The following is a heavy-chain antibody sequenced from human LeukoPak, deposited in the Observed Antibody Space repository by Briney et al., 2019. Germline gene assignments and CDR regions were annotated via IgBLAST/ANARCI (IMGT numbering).Heavy chain of an antibody. J-gene: IGHJ3*02. D-gene: IGHD3-16*02. V-gene: IGHV4-34*01. Sequence: SETLSLTCAVYGGSFSGYYWSWIRQPPGKGLEWIGEINHSGSTNYNPSLKSRVTISVDTSKNQFSLKLSSVTAAYTAVYYCARGGSEVIRAFDIWGQGTMVTVSS. CDR3: ARGGSEVIRAFDI. CDR1: GGSFSGYY. CDR2: INHSGST.